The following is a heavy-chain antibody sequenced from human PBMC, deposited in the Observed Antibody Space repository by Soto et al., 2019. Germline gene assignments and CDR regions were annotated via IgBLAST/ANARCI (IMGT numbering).Heavy chain of an antibody. D-gene: IGHD2-2*01. CDR3: ARLQIGYCISTSCYGRYNWFDP. CDR1: GYTFTSYA. V-gene: IGHV1-69*13. J-gene: IGHJ5*02. Sequence: VASVKVSCKASGYTFTSYAMHWVRQAPGQRLEWMGGIIPIFGTANYAQKFQGRVTITADESTSTAYMELSSLRSEDTAVYYCARLQIGYCISTSCYGRYNWFDPWGQGTLVTVSS. CDR2: IIPIFGTA.